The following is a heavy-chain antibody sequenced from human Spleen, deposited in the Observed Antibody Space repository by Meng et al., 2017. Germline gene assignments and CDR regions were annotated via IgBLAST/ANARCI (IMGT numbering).Heavy chain of an antibody. D-gene: IGHD3-10*01. CDR3: ARSWKWFGVDAFDI. Sequence: ESLKISCTVSGGSISSYYWSWIRQPPGKGLEWIGYIYYSGSTNYNPSLKSRVTISVDTSKNQFSLKLSSVTAADTAVYYCARSWKWFGVDAFDIWGQGTMVTVSS. CDR2: IYYSGST. CDR1: GGSISSYY. J-gene: IGHJ3*02. V-gene: IGHV4-59*01.